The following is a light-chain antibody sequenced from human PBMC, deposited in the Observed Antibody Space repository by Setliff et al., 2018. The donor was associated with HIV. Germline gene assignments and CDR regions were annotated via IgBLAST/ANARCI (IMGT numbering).Light chain of an antibody. CDR1: SSDVGGYNY. CDR2: DVS. CDR3: CSYVGSYTFGYV. Sequence: QSVLTQPRSVSGSPGQSVTISCTGTSSDVGGYNYVSWYQHHPGKAPKFMIYDVSKRPSGVPDRFSGSKSGNTASLTISGLQAEDEADYYCCSYVGSYTFGYVFGTGTRSPS. V-gene: IGLV2-11*01. J-gene: IGLJ1*01.